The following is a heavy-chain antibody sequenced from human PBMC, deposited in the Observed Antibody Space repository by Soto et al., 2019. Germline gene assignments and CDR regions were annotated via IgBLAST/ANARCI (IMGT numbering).Heavy chain of an antibody. CDR3: ARDLYYGSGSYKGYYYYGMDV. J-gene: IGHJ6*02. Sequence: ASVKVSCKASGYTFTGYYMHWVRQAPGQGLEWMGWINPNSGGTNYAQKFQGWVTMTRDTSISTAYMELSRLRSDDTAVYYCARDLYYGSGSYKGYYYYGMDVWGQGTTVTVSS. CDR1: GYTFTGYY. CDR2: INPNSGGT. V-gene: IGHV1-2*04. D-gene: IGHD3-10*01.